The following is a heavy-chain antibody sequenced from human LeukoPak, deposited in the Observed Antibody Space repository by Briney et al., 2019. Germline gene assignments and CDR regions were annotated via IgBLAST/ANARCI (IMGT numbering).Heavy chain of an antibody. Sequence: ASVKVSCKASGYTFTSYDINWVRQATGLGLEWMGWMNPNSGNTGYAQKFQGRVTITRNTSISTAYMELSSLRSEDTAVYYCARGQEWELIDYWGQGTLVTVSS. V-gene: IGHV1-8*03. CDR1: GYTFTSYD. CDR2: MNPNSGNT. CDR3: ARGQEWELIDY. J-gene: IGHJ4*02. D-gene: IGHD1-26*01.